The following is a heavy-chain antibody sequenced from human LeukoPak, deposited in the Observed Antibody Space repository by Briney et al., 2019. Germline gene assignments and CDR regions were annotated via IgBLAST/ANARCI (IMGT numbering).Heavy chain of an antibody. CDR3: ARAGDSSGYSYYFDY. CDR1: GFTFSSYS. Sequence: GGSLRLSCAASGFTFSSYSINWVRQAPGKGLEWVSYISSSSSTIYYADSVKGRFTISRDNAKNSLYLQMNSLRAEDTAVYYCARAGDSSGYSYYFDYWGQGTLVTVSS. D-gene: IGHD3-22*01. J-gene: IGHJ4*02. CDR2: ISSSSSTI. V-gene: IGHV3-48*04.